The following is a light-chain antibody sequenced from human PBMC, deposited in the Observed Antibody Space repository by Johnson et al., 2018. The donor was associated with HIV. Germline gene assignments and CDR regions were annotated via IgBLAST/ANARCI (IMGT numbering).Light chain of an antibody. Sequence: QYVLTQPPSVSAAPGQKVTISCSGNSSNIGKNYVSWYQHLQGTAPKLVIHENNKRPSGIPDRFSGSKSATSATLGITGLQTGDEADYYCGTWDSSLSAGGVFGTGTKVTVL. J-gene: IGLJ1*01. CDR2: ENN. CDR3: GTWDSSLSAGGV. CDR1: SSNIGKNY. V-gene: IGLV1-51*02.